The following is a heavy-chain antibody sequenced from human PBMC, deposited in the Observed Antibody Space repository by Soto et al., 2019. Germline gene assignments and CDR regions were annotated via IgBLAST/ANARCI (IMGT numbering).Heavy chain of an antibody. CDR2: IYFNGNA. D-gene: IGHD3-16*01. Sequence: TSETLSLTCTVSAASFSKYYWSWIRQPPGKGLEWIGYIYFNGNANYNPSLKRRVTISIDTSKKQISPNLTSVTDADTAVYYCASVTFGGVVLAHWGQGTLVTVS. CDR1: AASFSKYY. V-gene: IGHV4-59*01. CDR3: ASVTFGGVVLAH. J-gene: IGHJ4*02.